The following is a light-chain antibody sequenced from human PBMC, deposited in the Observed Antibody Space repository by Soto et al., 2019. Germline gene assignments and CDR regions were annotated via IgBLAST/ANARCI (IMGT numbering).Light chain of an antibody. CDR2: EVS. J-gene: IGLJ3*02. Sequence: QSVLTQPASVSGSPGQSITISCTGTSRDVGGYNYVSWYQQHPGKAPKLMIYEVSNRPSGVSNRFSGSKSGNTASLTISGLQAEDEADYYCGSYRSSNTLVVFGGGTKLTVL. CDR1: SRDVGGYNY. CDR3: GSYRSSNTLVV. V-gene: IGLV2-14*01.